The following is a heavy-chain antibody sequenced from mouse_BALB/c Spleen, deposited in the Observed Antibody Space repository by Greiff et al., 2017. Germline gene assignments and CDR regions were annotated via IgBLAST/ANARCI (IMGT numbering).Heavy chain of an antibody. V-gene: IGHV5-4*02. Sequence: EVQLVESGGGLVKPGGSLKLSCAASGFTFSDYYMYWVRQTPEKRLEWVATISDGGSYTYYPDSVKGRFTISRDNAKNNLYLQMSSLKSEDTAMYYCARVLYGYYAMDYWGQGTSVTVSS. D-gene: IGHD1-2*01. CDR3: ARVLYGYYAMDY. CDR1: GFTFSDYY. J-gene: IGHJ4*01. CDR2: ISDGGSYT.